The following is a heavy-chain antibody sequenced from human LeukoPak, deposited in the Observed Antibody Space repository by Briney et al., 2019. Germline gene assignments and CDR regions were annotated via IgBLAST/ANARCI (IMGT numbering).Heavy chain of an antibody. CDR3: ATHILFWSGLFDS. Sequence: GGFLRLSCEASGFSFSTVPMSWVRQVPGKGLECVSYIIASGDSAYYADSVRGRFTISRDNSKNTLYLQMDDLRAEDSAVYYCATHILFWSGLFDSWGQGALVSVSS. CDR2: IIASGDSA. J-gene: IGHJ4*02. CDR1: GFSFSTVP. V-gene: IGHV3-23*01. D-gene: IGHD3-3*01.